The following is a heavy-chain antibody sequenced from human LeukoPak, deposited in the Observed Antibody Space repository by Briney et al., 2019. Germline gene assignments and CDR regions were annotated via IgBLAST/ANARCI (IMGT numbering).Heavy chain of an antibody. Sequence: GGSLRLSCAASGFTFSSYSMNWVRQAPGKGLEWVSSISSSSSYIYYADSVKGRFTISRDNAKNSLYLQMNSLRAEDTALYYCARAGGSYSFDYWGQGTLVTVSS. J-gene: IGHJ4*02. CDR1: GFTFSSYS. D-gene: IGHD1-26*01. V-gene: IGHV3-21*04. CDR3: ARAGGSYSFDY. CDR2: ISSSSSYI.